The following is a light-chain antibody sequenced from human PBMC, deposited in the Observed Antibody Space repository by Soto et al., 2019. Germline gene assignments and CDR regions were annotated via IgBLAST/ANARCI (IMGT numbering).Light chain of an antibody. CDR2: GAS. CDR3: QHYGSAIFT. CDR1: QSFSSSY. V-gene: IGKV3-20*01. J-gene: IGKJ3*01. Sequence: EIVLTQSPGTLSLSPGERATLSCRASQSFSSSYLAWYQQKPGQAPRLLIYGASSRATGIPDRFSGSGSGTDFTLNISSLEPEDFAVYYCQHYGSAIFTFGPGTKVDVK.